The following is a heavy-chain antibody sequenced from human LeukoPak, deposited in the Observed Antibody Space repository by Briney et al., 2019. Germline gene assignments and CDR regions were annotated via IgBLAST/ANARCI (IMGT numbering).Heavy chain of an antibody. V-gene: IGHV1-8*01. CDR1: GYTFTSYD. J-gene: IGHJ4*02. Sequence: ASVKVSCKACGYTFTSYDIIWVRQASGQGLEWMGWMNPNSGHTGYAQKFQGRVTMTRTTSISTAYMELTSLTSEDSAVYYCARSIVGVRKRNDYWGQGTLVTVSS. CDR2: MNPNSGHT. D-gene: IGHD1-26*01. CDR3: ARSIVGVRKRNDY.